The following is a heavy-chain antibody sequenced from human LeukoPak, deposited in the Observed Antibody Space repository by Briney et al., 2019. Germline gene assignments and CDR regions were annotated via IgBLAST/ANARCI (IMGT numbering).Heavy chain of an antibody. Sequence: GGSLRLSCAASGFTVSSNYMSWVRQAPGQGLEWVSLFYRGGSTYYADSVTGRFTISRDYSKNALFLQMNSLRAEDTAVYYCARVRRLGSDFDYWGQGTLVTVSS. CDR1: GFTVSSNY. D-gene: IGHD3-10*01. CDR2: FYRGGST. CDR3: ARVRRLGSDFDY. J-gene: IGHJ4*02. V-gene: IGHV3-66*01.